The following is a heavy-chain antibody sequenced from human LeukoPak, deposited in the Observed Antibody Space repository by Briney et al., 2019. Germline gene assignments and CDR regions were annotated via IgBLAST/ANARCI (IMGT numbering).Heavy chain of an antibody. CDR3: ARKASSFGRTAAGRTHYFDY. J-gene: IGHJ4*02. CDR2: IKQDGSEK. V-gene: IGHV3-7*01. D-gene: IGHD6-13*01. Sequence: GGSLRLSCAASGFTFSSYWMSWVRQAPGKGLEWVANIKQDGSEKYYVDSVKGRFTISRDNAKNSLYLQMNSLRAEDTAVYYCARKASSFGRTAAGRTHYFDYWGQGTLVTVSS. CDR1: GFTFSSYW.